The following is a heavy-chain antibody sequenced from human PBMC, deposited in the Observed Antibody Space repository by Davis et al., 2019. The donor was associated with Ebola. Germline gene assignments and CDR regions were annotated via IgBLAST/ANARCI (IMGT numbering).Heavy chain of an antibody. D-gene: IGHD3-9*01. J-gene: IGHJ4*02. Sequence: GGSLRLSCAASGFTVSSNYMNWVRQAPGKGLEWVSSISSSSSYIYYADSVKGRFTISRDNAKNSLYLQMNSLRAEDTAVYYCAREDILTGYLLFDYWGQGTLVTVSS. CDR1: GFTVSSNY. V-gene: IGHV3-21*01. CDR2: ISSSSSYI. CDR3: AREDILTGYLLFDY.